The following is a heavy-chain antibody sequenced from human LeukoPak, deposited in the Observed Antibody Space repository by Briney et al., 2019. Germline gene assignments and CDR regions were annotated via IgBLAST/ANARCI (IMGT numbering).Heavy chain of an antibody. J-gene: IGHJ5*02. V-gene: IGHV4-39*07. CDR2: IYYSGST. CDR1: GGSISSSSYY. D-gene: IGHD3-3*01. Sequence: SETLSLTCTVSGGSISSSSYYWGWIRQPPGKGLEWIGSIYYSGSTYYNPSLKSRVTISVDTSKNQFSLKLSSVTAADTAVYYCARAHPYDFWSGYYTGWFDPWGQGTLVTVSS. CDR3: ARAHPYDFWSGYYTGWFDP.